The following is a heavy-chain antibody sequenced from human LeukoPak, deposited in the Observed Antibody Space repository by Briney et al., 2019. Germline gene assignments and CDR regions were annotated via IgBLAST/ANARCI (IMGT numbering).Heavy chain of an antibody. J-gene: IGHJ3*02. CDR1: GFTFGDYA. CDR3: TRGRLNYIVVVPAAHDAFDI. CDR2: IRSNAYGGTT. V-gene: IGHV3-49*04. D-gene: IGHD2-2*01. Sequence: PGGSLRLSCTASGFTFGDYAMSWVRQAPGKGLEWVGFIRSNAYGGTTEYAASVKGRFTISRDDSKSIAYLQMNSLKTEDTAVYYCTRGRLNYIVVVPAAHDAFDIWGQGTMVTVSS.